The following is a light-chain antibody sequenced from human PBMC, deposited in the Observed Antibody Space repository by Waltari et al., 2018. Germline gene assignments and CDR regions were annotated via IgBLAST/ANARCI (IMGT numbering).Light chain of an antibody. CDR1: SSDVGGYHD. V-gene: IGLV2-14*03. J-gene: IGLJ3*02. CDR2: DVV. CDR3: CSYKRGATWV. Sequence: QSVLTQPASVSGSPGQSITISCTGTSSDVGGYHDVSWYQQSPGKAPKLIIYDVVKRPSGVSTRFSASKSDNTASLTISGLQAEDEGDYYCCSYKRGATWVFGGGTALTVL.